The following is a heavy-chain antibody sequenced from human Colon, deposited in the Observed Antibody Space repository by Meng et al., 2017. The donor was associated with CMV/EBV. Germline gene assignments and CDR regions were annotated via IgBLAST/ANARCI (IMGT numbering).Heavy chain of an antibody. Sequence: GESLKISCAASGFTFSSYAMSWVRQAPGKGLEWVSTITGSGGSTYYADSVKGRFTLSRDNSKNTLYLQMNSLRVEDTAVYYCAREAAAGTYFIRFGMDVWGQGTTVTVSS. CDR1: GFTFSSYA. CDR2: ITGSGGST. CDR3: AREAAAGTYFIRFGMDV. V-gene: IGHV3-23*01. D-gene: IGHD6-13*01. J-gene: IGHJ6*02.